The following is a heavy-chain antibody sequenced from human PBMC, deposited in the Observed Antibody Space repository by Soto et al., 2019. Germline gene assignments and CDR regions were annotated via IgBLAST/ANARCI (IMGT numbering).Heavy chain of an antibody. D-gene: IGHD3-22*01. Sequence: GASVKVSCKASGGSFSSYTISWVRQAPGQGLEWMGRIIPILGIANYAQKFQGRVTITADKSTTTAYMELSSLRSEDTAVYYCARDIAPYYDSRGYPSHYFDYWGQGTLVTVSS. J-gene: IGHJ4*02. CDR2: IIPILGIA. V-gene: IGHV1-69*04. CDR3: ARDIAPYYDSRGYPSHYFDY. CDR1: GGSFSSYT.